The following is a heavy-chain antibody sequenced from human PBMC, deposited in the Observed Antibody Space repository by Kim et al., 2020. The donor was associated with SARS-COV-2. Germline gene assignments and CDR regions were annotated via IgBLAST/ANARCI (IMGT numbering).Heavy chain of an antibody. CDR1: GYTFTGYY. D-gene: IGHD3-22*01. CDR2: INPNSGGT. V-gene: IGHV1-2*05. Sequence: ASVKVSCKASGYTFTGYYMHWVRQAPGQGLEWMGRINPNSGGTNYAQKFQGRVTMTRDTSISTAYMELSRLRSDDTVVYYCARGGYYDSSGYYPFDYWGQGTLGTVSS. CDR3: ARGGYYDSSGYYPFDY. J-gene: IGHJ4*02.